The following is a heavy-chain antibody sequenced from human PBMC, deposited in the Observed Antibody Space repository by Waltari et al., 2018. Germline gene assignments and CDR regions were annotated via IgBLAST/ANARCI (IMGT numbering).Heavy chain of an antibody. CDR2: IIPIFGTA. CDR3: ARAPPPHTVTTYYYYGMDV. D-gene: IGHD4-4*01. Sequence: QVQLVQSGAEVKKPGSSVKVSCKASGGTFSSYAISWVRPAPGQGLEWMGGIIPIFGTANSAQKFQGRVTITADESTSTAYMELSSLRSEDTAVYYCARAPPPHTVTTYYYYGMDVWGQGTTVTVSS. J-gene: IGHJ6*02. V-gene: IGHV1-69*01. CDR1: GGTFSSYA.